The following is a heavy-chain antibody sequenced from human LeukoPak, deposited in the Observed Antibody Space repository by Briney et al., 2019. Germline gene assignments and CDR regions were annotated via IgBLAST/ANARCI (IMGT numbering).Heavy chain of an antibody. V-gene: IGHV3-15*07. J-gene: IGHJ6*02. CDR2: IRSKADGGTT. D-gene: IGHD3-3*01. CDR3: TTDQFLRSTTYYGMDV. Sequence: GGTLRLSCAASGFTFSNAWMNWVRQAPGKGLEWVGHIRSKADGGTTDYAAPVKGRFTISRDDSKNTLYLQMNSLKTEDTALYYCTTDQFLRSTTYYGMDVWGQGTTVTVSS. CDR1: GFTFSNAW.